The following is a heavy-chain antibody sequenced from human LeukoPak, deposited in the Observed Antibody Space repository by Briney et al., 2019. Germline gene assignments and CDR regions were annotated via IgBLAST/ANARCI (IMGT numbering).Heavy chain of an antibody. Sequence: SQTLSLTCTVSGGSISSGGYYWSWIRQPPGKGLEWIGYIYHSGSTYYNPSLKSRVTISVDRSKNQFSLKLSSVTAADTAVYYCARALLGIAARRGWFDPWGQGTLVTVSS. CDR2: IYHSGST. V-gene: IGHV4-30-2*01. CDR1: GGSISSGGYY. J-gene: IGHJ5*02. CDR3: ARALLGIAARRGWFDP. D-gene: IGHD6-6*01.